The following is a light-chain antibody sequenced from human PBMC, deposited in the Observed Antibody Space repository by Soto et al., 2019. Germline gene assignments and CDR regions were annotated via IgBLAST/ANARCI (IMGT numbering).Light chain of an antibody. Sequence: QSVLTQPPSVSGAPGQRVTISCTGSSSNIGAGYDVHWYQQVPGKAPKLLIYGDTNRPSGVPDRVSGFKSGTSASLGITGLQADDEADYYCQSYESRLRAPYFFGTGNKVTVL. CDR1: SSNIGAGYD. CDR3: QSYESRLRAPYF. J-gene: IGLJ1*01. V-gene: IGLV1-40*01. CDR2: GDT.